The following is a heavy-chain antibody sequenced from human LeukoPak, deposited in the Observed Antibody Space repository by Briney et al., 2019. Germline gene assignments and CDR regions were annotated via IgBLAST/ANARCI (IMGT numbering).Heavy chain of an antibody. J-gene: IGHJ4*02. CDR2: ISAYNGNT. CDR3: ARVGSRYSGSYYGDY. D-gene: IGHD1-26*01. CDR1: GYTFTIYG. V-gene: IGHV1-18*01. Sequence: ASVNVSFKASGYTFTIYGISWVRQAPGQGLEWMGWISAYNGNTNYAQKLHGRVTMTTDTAASTAYMELRSLRSDDTAVYYCARVGSRYSGSYYGDYWGQGTLVTVSS.